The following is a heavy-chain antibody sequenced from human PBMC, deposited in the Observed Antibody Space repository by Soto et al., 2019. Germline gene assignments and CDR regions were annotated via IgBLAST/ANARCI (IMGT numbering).Heavy chain of an antibody. CDR3: ARESEDLTSNFDY. CDR2: ISSTTNYI. J-gene: IGHJ4*02. Sequence: GGSLRLSCAASGLPFTRYSMNLVRQAPGKGLEWVSSISSTTNYIYYGDSMKGRFTISRDNAKNSLYLEMNSLRAEDTAVYYCARESEDLTSNFDYWGQGNLVTVSS. V-gene: IGHV3-21*06. CDR1: GLPFTRYS.